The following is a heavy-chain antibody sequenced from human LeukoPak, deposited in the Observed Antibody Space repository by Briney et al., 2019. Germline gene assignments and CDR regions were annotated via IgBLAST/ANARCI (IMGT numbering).Heavy chain of an antibody. J-gene: IGHJ3*02. CDR2: INHSGGT. CDR1: GGSFSGYY. CDR3: ARGLVARGVITDAFDI. Sequence: SETLSLTCAVYGGSFSGYYWSWIRQPPGKGLEWIGEINHSGGTNYNPSLKSRVTISVDTSKNQFSLKLSSVTAADTAVYYCARGLVARGVITDAFDIWGQGTMVTVSS. D-gene: IGHD3-10*01. V-gene: IGHV4-34*01.